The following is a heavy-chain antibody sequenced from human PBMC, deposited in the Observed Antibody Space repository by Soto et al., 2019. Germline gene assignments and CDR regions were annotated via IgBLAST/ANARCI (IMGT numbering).Heavy chain of an antibody. CDR3: VRDRDYYDSSGYYHDAFDI. J-gene: IGHJ3*02. CDR1: GFTFSSYS. Sequence: PGGSLRLSCATSGFTFSSYSMNRVRQAPGKGLERVTSISSSSRYIYYADSVKGRFTNYRDNAKNSLYLQMNSLRAEDTAVYYCVRDRDYYDSSGYYHDAFDIWGQWTMVTVSS. D-gene: IGHD3-22*01. V-gene: IGHV3-21*01. CDR2: ISSSSRYI.